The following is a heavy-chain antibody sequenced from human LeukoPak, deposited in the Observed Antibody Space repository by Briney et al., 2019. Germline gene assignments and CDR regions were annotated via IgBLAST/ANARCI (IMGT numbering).Heavy chain of an antibody. CDR3: ARAIFGVVITPFDY. V-gene: IGHV3-23*01. Sequence: GGSLRLSCAASGFTFSTYAMSWVRQAPGKGLKWVSAISGGGHNIFYADSVKGRFTISRDNSKNTLYLQMNSLRAEDTAVYYCARAIFGVVITPFDYWGQGTLVTVSS. CDR2: ISGGGHNI. J-gene: IGHJ4*02. D-gene: IGHD3-3*01. CDR1: GFTFSTYA.